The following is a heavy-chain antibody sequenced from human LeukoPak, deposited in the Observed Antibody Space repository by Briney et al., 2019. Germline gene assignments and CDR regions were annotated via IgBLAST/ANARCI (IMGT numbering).Heavy chain of an antibody. CDR2: INGDGRST. Sequence: PGASLRLSCAASGFTFSSYWLHWVRQTPGKGLVWASRINGDGRSTSYADSVKGRFTISRDNAKNTLSLQMNSLRAEDTAVYYCGREYNVAFDIRGQGTMVTVSS. J-gene: IGHJ3*02. CDR3: GREYNVAFDI. D-gene: IGHD1-1*01. V-gene: IGHV3-74*01. CDR1: GFTFSSYW.